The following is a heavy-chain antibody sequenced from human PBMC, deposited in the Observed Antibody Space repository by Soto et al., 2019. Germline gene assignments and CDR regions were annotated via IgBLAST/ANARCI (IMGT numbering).Heavy chain of an antibody. D-gene: IGHD3-16*01. J-gene: IGHJ4*02. CDR1: RFTFSSYV. V-gene: IGHV3-23*01. CDR2: ISGSGADT. Sequence: PXGSLRLSCAASRFTFSSYVMSWVRQAPGKGLEWVSAISGSGADTYYADSVKGRFTISRDNSKNTVYLQMNSLRAEDTAVYYCAKRRGEGYFDYWGQGTPVTVSS. CDR3: AKRRGEGYFDY.